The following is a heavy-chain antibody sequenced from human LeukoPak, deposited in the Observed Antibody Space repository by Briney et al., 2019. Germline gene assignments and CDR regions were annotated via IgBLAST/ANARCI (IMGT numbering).Heavy chain of an antibody. V-gene: IGHV3-74*01. Sequence: PGGSLRLSCAASGFSFSSYWMHWVRQVPGKGLVWVARIKNDGSSTNYADSVEGRFTISRDNAKKTLYVQMNSLRAEDTAVYYCARALVAGVTLNAFDIWGQGTMVTVSS. J-gene: IGHJ3*02. CDR2: IKNDGSST. CDR1: GFSFSSYW. D-gene: IGHD2-15*01. CDR3: ARALVAGVTLNAFDI.